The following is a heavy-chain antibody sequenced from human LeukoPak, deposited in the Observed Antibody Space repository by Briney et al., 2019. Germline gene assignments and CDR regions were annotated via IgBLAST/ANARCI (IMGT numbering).Heavy chain of an antibody. D-gene: IGHD3-3*01. CDR3: ARVVLRFLEWLDYFDY. J-gene: IGHJ4*02. Sequence: PGGSLRLSCAASGFTFDDYAMPWVRQAPGRGLEWVSGISWNSGSIGYADSVKGRFTISRDNAKNSLYLQMNSLRAEDTAVYYCARVVLRFLEWLDYFDYWGQGTLVTVSS. CDR2: ISWNSGSI. V-gene: IGHV3-9*01. CDR1: GFTFDDYA.